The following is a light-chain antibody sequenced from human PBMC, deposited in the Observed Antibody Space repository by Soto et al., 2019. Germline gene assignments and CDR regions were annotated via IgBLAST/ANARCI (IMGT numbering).Light chain of an antibody. J-gene: IGKJ2*03. V-gene: IGKV1-39*01. CDR1: QSISSH. Sequence: DIQITQSPSSLSASVGDRFTITCRAMQSISSHLNWYQHKPGRTPRLLIFASYILEGGVPSRFSGSGSDTYFTLTVYRLQPEDVATYCCQHGYITQRLSFGEGNKVEI. CDR3: QHGYITQRLS. CDR2: ASY.